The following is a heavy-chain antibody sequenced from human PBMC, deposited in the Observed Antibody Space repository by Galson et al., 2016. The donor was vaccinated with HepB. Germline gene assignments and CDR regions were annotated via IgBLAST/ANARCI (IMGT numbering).Heavy chain of an antibody. Sequence: SLRLSCAASGFTFSSYWMHWVRQAPGKGLVSVSRINNDGSSINYVDSVKGRLTISRDNAKNSVNLQMNSLRAEDTAVYYCAREDSSSSRYSYYSYYYRDVWCKGTTVTVSS. D-gene: IGHD6-6*01. CDR2: INNDGSSI. CDR3: AREDSSSSRYSYYSYYYRDV. V-gene: IGHV3-74*01. J-gene: IGHJ6*03. CDR1: GFTFSSYW.